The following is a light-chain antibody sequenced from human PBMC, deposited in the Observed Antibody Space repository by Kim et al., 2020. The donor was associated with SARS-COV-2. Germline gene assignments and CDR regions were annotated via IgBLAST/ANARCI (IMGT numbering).Light chain of an antibody. CDR3: CSYAGSSTFVV. J-gene: IGLJ2*01. V-gene: IGLV2-23*02. CDR2: EVS. CDR1: SSDVGNYNL. Sequence: QPITSACTGTSSDVGNYNLVSWYQQYPGKAPKLMIYEVSKRPSGVSNRFSGCKSGNTASLTISGLQAEDEADYYCCSYAGSSTFVVFGGGTQLTVL.